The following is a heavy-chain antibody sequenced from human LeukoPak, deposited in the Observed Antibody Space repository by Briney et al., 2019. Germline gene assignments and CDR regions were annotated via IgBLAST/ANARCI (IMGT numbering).Heavy chain of an antibody. CDR1: GGSFSNYY. J-gene: IGHJ5*02. CDR2: IYYSGST. D-gene: IGHD5-18*01. Sequence: SETLSLTCTVSGGSFSNYYWSWIRQPPGKGLEWIGYIYYSGSTNYNPSLKSRVTISVETSKNQFSLNLSSVTAADTAVYYCARHPTALVSYGFDPWGQGTLVTVSS. CDR3: ARHPTALVSYGFDP. V-gene: IGHV4-59*08.